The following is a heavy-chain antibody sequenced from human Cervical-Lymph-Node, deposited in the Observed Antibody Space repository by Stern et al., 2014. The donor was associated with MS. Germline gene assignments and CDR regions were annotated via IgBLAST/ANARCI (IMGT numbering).Heavy chain of an antibody. CDR3: ASGYRFFES. V-gene: IGHV4-61*02. J-gene: IGHJ4*02. CDR2: IHPSGNA. Sequence: VQLEESGPGLVKPSQTLSLTCTLSGGSVSSGSSYWSWIRQPAGKGLEWIGRIHPSGNAFYTPSLQSRVTISLDTSKNQISLKLNPVTAADTAVYYCASGYRFFESWGQGTLVTVSS. D-gene: IGHD5-18*01. CDR1: GGSVSSGSSY.